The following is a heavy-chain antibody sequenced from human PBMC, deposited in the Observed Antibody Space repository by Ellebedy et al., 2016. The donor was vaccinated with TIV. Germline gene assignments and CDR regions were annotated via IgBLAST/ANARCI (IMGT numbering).Heavy chain of an antibody. D-gene: IGHD4-23*01. V-gene: IGHV3-53*01. J-gene: IGHJ4*02. Sequence: GESLKISCSASGFTVTTNYMNWVRQAPGKGLEWVSVIFSAADGGETHYADSVKGRFPISRDSSKNTLYLQMNSLRAEDTAVYYCGRDAAGNGGKLDYWGQGALVTVSS. CDR3: GRDAAGNGGKLDY. CDR2: IFSAADGGET. CDR1: GFTVTTNY.